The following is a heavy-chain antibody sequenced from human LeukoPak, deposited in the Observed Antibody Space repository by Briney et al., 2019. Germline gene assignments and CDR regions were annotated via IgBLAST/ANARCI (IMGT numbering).Heavy chain of an antibody. V-gene: IGHV1-69*13. CDR2: IIPIFGTA. J-gene: IGHJ4*02. CDR3: ARVGDSSITPFDY. D-gene: IGHD6-13*01. CDR1: GGTFSSYA. Sequence: SVKVSCKASGGTFSSYAISWVRQAPGQGLEWMGGIIPIFGTANYAQKFQGRVTITADESTSTAYMELSSLRSEDTAVYYCARVGDSSITPFDYWGQGTLVTVSS.